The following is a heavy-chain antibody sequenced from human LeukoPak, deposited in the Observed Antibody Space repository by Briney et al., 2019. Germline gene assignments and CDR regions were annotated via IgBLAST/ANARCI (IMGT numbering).Heavy chain of an antibody. CDR1: GFTFSSYA. CDR3: PRGQDYYGSGSYNNRLDYYGMDV. D-gene: IGHD3-10*01. J-gene: IGHJ6*02. CDR2: ISSNGGST. Sequence: PGGSLRLSCAAAGFTFSSYAMHWVRQAPGKGLEYVSAISSNGGSTYYANSVKGRFTISRDNSKNTLYLQMTSLRAEDMAVYYCPRGQDYYGSGSYNNRLDYYGMDVWGQGTTVTVSS. V-gene: IGHV3-64*01.